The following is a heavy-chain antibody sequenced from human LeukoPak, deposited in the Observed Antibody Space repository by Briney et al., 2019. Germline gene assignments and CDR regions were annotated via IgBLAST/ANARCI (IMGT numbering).Heavy chain of an antibody. J-gene: IGHJ3*02. D-gene: IGHD3-10*01. Sequence: AASMQISSKASAYGFTSYWIGRVRQMPAKRLEWMGIIFPGDSNTRYSPSFQPQVTISADKSISTAYLQWSSLNASYSAMYYCATNSMFRGIHAFDIWGQGTMVTVSS. CDR1: AYGFTSYW. V-gene: IGHV5-51*01. CDR3: ATNSMFRGIHAFDI. CDR2: IFPGDSNT.